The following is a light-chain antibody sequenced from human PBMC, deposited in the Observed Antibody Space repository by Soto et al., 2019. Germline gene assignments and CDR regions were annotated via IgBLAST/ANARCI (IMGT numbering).Light chain of an antibody. J-gene: IGKJ4*01. V-gene: IGKV3-11*01. CDR1: QSVSSY. CDR2: DAS. CDR3: QQRSNWRLT. Sequence: EIVLTQSPATLSLSPGERATLSCRASQSVSSYLAWYQQKPGQAPRFLIYDASNRATGIPARFSGSGSGTDFTLTISSLAPEDFQVYYCQQRSNWRLTFGGGTKVEIK.